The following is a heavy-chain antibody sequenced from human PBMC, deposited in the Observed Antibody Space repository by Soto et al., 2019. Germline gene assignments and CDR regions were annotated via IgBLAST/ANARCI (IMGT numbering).Heavy chain of an antibody. CDR1: GDSVSSNSAT. V-gene: IGHV6-1*01. D-gene: IGHD6-19*01. Sequence: SQTLSLTCAISGDSVSSNSATWDWIRQSPSRGLEWLGRTYYRSKWYNDYAVSVKSRITINPDTSKNQFSLKLSSVTAADTAVYYCARQTQAYSSGWYPKSSHNWFDPWGQGTLVTV. J-gene: IGHJ5*02. CDR2: TYYRSKWYN. CDR3: ARQTQAYSSGWYPKSSHNWFDP.